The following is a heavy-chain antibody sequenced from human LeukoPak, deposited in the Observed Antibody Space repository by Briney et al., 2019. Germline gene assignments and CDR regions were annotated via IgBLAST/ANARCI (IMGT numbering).Heavy chain of an antibody. J-gene: IGHJ4*02. Sequence: GGSLRLSCAASGFTFSSYGMNWVRQAPGKGLEWVSTITISGGSTYYADSVQGRFTISRDDSKNTLYLQMNSLRAEDTAIYYCAKLSSGWKAFDYWGQGTLVTVSS. CDR3: AKLSSGWKAFDY. D-gene: IGHD6-19*01. CDR2: ITISGGST. V-gene: IGHV3-23*01. CDR1: GFTFSSYG.